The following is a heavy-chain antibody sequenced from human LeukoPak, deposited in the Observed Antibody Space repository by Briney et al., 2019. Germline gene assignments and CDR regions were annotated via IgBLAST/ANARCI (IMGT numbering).Heavy chain of an antibody. V-gene: IGHV1-24*01. CDR1: GYTLTELS. CDR2: FDPEDGET. J-gene: IGHJ1*01. Sequence: ASVKVSCKVSGYTLTELSMHWVRQAPGKGLEWMGGFDPEDGETIYAQKFQGRVTMTEDTSTDTAYMELSSLRSEDPAVYYCAREHDSSGYYDRFQHWGQGTLVTVSS. CDR3: AREHDSSGYYDRFQH. D-gene: IGHD3-22*01.